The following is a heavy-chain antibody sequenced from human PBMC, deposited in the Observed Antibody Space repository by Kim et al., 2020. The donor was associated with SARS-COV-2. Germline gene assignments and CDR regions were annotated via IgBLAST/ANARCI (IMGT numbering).Heavy chain of an antibody. D-gene: IGHD4-4*01. CDR1: GFTFTSSA. Sequence: VKVSCKASGFTFTSSAVQWVRQARGQRLEWIGWIVVGSGNTNYAQKFQERVTITRDMSTSTAYMELSSLRSEDTAVYYCAAGSNYRIYYYYGMDVWGQGTTVTVSS. CDR2: IVVGSGNT. CDR3: AAGSNYRIYYYYGMDV. V-gene: IGHV1-58*01. J-gene: IGHJ6*02.